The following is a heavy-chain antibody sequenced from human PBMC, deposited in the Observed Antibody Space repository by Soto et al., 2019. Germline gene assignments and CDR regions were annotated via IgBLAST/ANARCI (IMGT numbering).Heavy chain of an antibody. V-gene: IGHV2-5*01. CDR1: GFSLSTSGMA. D-gene: IGHD3-22*01. J-gene: IGHJ3*02. CDR3: AHSPTYYSDSKGQKAGAFDT. CDR2: IFWNDDK. Sequence: QITLKESGPTLVKPTQTLTLTCTFSGFSLSTSGMAVGWVRQPPGKALHWLALIFWNDDKYYNPSLNSRLSITQDTSKNQVVLTLTNMDPVDTATYFCAHSPTYYSDSKGQKAGAFDTWGQGTLVTVS.